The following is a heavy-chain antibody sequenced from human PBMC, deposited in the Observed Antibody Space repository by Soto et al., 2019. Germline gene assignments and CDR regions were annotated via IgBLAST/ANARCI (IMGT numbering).Heavy chain of an antibody. V-gene: IGHV3-9*01. J-gene: IGHJ3*01. CDR1: GFTFVDYA. CDR2: ISWDGGYM. Sequence: EVQLVESGGGLVQPGRSLRLSCAASGFTFVDYAMHWVRQAPGKGLEWVAGISWDGGYMCYADSVKGRFTISRDNAKKFLYLQRSSMRDEDTALYYCTKKEGYCSRSSYEDAFDFWGQGTMVTVS. CDR3: TKKEGYCSRSSYEDAFDF. D-gene: IGHD2-2*01.